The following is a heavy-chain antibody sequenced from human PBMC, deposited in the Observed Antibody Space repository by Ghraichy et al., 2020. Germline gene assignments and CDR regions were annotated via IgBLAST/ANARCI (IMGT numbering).Heavy chain of an antibody. CDR1: GGSFSGYY. Sequence: SETLSLTCAVYGGSFSGYYWSWIRQPPGKGLEWIGEINHSGSTNYNPSLKSRVTISVDTSKNQFSLKLSSVTAADTAVYYCARGRGPRLTIFGVVRNSGFDYWGQGTLVTVSS. V-gene: IGHV4-34*01. J-gene: IGHJ4*02. CDR2: INHSGST. D-gene: IGHD3-3*01. CDR3: ARGRGPRLTIFGVVRNSGFDY.